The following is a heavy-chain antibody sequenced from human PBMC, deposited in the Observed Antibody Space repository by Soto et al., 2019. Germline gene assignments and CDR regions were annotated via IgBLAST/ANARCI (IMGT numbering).Heavy chain of an antibody. CDR3: ARDLAKGGGSMGVEY. CDR2: INPKSGGT. Sequence: ASVKVSCKASGYTFTDYYMHWVRQAPGQGLEWMGWINPKSGGTMYPQKFQGRVTMTWDTSISTAYMALTRLRSDDTAVYYCARDLAKGGGSMGVEYWGQGTVGTLS. D-gene: IGHD1-26*01. J-gene: IGHJ4*02. V-gene: IGHV1-2*02. CDR1: GYTFTDYY.